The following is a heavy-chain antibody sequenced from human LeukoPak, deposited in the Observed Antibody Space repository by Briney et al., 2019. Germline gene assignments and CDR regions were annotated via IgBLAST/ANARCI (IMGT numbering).Heavy chain of an antibody. CDR1: GFTVSSNY. CDR2: INHSGST. V-gene: IGHV4-34*01. Sequence: PGGSLRLSCAASGFTVSSNYMSWVRQAPGKGLEWIGEINHSGSTNYNPSLKSRVTISVDTSKNQFSLKLSSVTAADTAVYYCARERVRGVIIKSRAFDIWGQGTMVTVSS. D-gene: IGHD3-10*01. J-gene: IGHJ3*02. CDR3: ARERVRGVIIKSRAFDI.